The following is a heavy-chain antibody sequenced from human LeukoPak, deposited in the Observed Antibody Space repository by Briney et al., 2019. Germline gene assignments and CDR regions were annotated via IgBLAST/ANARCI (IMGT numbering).Heavy chain of an antibody. D-gene: IGHD1-26*01. J-gene: IGHJ4*02. CDR2: ISGSGETT. CDR1: GFIFSTYA. CDR3: ARGGNYYAFDY. Sequence: GGSLRLSCAASGFIFSTYAMSWFRQAPGKGLEWVASISGSGETTYHADSVKGRFTISRDNAKNSLFLQMNSLGAEDTAVYYCARGGNYYAFDYWGQGTLVAVSS. V-gene: IGHV3-23*01.